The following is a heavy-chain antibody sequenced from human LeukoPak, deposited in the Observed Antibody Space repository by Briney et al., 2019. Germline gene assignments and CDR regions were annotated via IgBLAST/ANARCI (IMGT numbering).Heavy chain of an antibody. CDR2: IWYDGSNR. V-gene: IGHV3-33*01. Sequence: GRSLRLSCSASGSIFSTFGMHWVRQAPGKGLEWVAVIWYDGSNRNYADSVKGRFTISRDNSKNTVYLQMNSLRGEDTAVYYCESERAAGSRYTTDYWGQGTMVTVSS. CDR1: GSIFSTFG. J-gene: IGHJ3*01. CDR3: ESERAAGSRYTTDY. D-gene: IGHD3-10*01.